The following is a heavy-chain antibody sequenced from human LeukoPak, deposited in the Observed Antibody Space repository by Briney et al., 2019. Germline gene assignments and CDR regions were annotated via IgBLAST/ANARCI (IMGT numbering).Heavy chain of an antibody. D-gene: IGHD6-19*01. CDR3: ARDLQPYSSALLDY. CDR1: GYTFTSYG. Sequence: GASVKVSCKASGYTFTSYGISWVRQAPGQGLEWMGWISAYNGNTNYAQKLQGRVTMTTDTSTSTAYMELSSLRSEDTAVYYCARDLQPYSSALLDYWGQGTLVTVSS. CDR2: ISAYNGNT. V-gene: IGHV1-18*01. J-gene: IGHJ4*02.